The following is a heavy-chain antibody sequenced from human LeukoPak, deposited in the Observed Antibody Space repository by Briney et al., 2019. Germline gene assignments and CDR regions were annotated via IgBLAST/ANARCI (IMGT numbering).Heavy chain of an antibody. Sequence: GASVKVSCKASGYTFTSYGISWVRQAPGQGLEWMGWTSAYNGNTNYAQKLQGRVTMTTDTSTSTAYMELRSLRSDNTAVYYCARDGGPRYSGYPKGYWGQGTLVTVSS. CDR1: GYTFTSYG. V-gene: IGHV1-18*01. CDR2: TSAYNGNT. J-gene: IGHJ4*02. D-gene: IGHD5-12*01. CDR3: ARDGGPRYSGYPKGY.